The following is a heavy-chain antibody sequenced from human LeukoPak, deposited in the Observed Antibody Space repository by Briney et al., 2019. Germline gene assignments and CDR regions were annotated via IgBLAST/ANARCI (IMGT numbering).Heavy chain of an antibody. J-gene: IGHJ4*02. CDR2: ISGSGGST. CDR1: GFTFSSYA. Sequence: GGSLRLSCAASGFTFSSYAMSWVRQAPGKGLEWVSAISGSGGSTYYADSVKGRFTISRDNSKNTLYLQMNSLRAEDTAVYYCAKGLAFPYSSGWYDSYFDYWGQGTLVTVSS. V-gene: IGHV3-23*01. D-gene: IGHD6-19*01. CDR3: AKGLAFPYSSGWYDSYFDY.